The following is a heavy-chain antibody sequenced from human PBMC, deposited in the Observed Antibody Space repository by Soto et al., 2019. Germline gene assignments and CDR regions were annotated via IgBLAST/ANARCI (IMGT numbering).Heavy chain of an antibody. CDR2: ISGSGGST. J-gene: IGHJ4*02. CDR3: AKVVGSGSYYYDYFDY. CDR1: GFTFSSYA. Sequence: PGGSLRLSCAASGFTFSSYAMSWVRQAPGKGLEWVSAISGSGGSTYYADSVKGRFTISRDNSKNTLYLQMNSLRAEDTAVYYCAKVVGSGSYYYDYFDYWGQGTLVTVSS. V-gene: IGHV3-23*01. D-gene: IGHD1-26*01.